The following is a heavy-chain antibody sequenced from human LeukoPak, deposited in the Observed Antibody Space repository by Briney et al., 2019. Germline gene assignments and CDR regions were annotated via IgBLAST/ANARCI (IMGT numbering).Heavy chain of an antibody. D-gene: IGHD4-23*01. CDR2: ISTSSSYI. CDR1: GFTFSSYT. V-gene: IGHV3-21*01. Sequence: GGTLRLSCAASGFTFSSYTMNWVRQAPGKGLEWVSSISTSSSYIYYADSVKGRFTISRDNAKKSLYLQMNSLRAEDTAVYYCARDGDTVLTRGYYYYMDVWGKGTTVTVSS. J-gene: IGHJ6*03. CDR3: ARDGDTVLTRGYYYYMDV.